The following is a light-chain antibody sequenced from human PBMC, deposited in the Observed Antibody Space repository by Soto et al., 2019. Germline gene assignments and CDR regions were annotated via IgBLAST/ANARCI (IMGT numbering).Light chain of an antibody. J-gene: IGLJ2*01. V-gene: IGLV2-8*01. CDR2: EVS. CDR1: SSDIGAHSY. CDR3: SSYAGSDNYVV. Sequence: QSALTRPPSASGSPGQSVTISCTGTSSDIGAHSYVSWYQQHPGKAPKLMIFEVSKRSSGVPGRFSGSKSGNTASLTVSGLQAEDEADYYCSSYAGSDNYVVFGGGTQLTVL.